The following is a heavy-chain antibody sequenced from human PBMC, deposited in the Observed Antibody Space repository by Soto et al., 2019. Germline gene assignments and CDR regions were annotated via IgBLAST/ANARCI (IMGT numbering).Heavy chain of an antibody. V-gene: IGHV1-18*01. CDR2: ISTQSENT. CDR1: GYPFIAYA. J-gene: IGHJ4*02. Sequence: ASVKVSCKASGYPFIAYAISWVRQAPGQGLEWMGWISTQSENTKYSQNIQDRVTMTRDTSTSTAFMELRSLRSDDTAVYYCARDGNYFDASGYYRHWGQGTLVTVSS. CDR3: ARDGNYFDASGYYRH. D-gene: IGHD3-22*01.